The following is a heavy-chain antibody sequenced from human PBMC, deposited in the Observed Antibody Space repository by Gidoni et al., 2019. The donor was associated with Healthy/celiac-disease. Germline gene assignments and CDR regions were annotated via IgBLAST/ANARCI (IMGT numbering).Heavy chain of an antibody. CDR3: ASGLSIAAAGSDRRRFDY. CDR2: INSDGSNT. Sequence: EVQLVESGGGLVQPGGSLRLSCAASGFTFSSYWMHWVRQAPGKGLVWVSRINSDGSNTNYADSVKGRFTISRDNAKNTLYLQMNSLRAEDTAVYYCASGLSIAAAGSDRRRFDYWGQGTLVTVSS. J-gene: IGHJ4*02. CDR1: GFTFSSYW. D-gene: IGHD6-13*01. V-gene: IGHV3-74*01.